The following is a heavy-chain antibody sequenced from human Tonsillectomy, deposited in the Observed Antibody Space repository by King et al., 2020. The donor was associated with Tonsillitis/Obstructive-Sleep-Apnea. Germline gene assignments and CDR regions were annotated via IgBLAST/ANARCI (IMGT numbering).Heavy chain of an antibody. J-gene: IGHJ3*02. CDR1: RFTFCSYA. CDR3: AREDGYCSGGSCYSKAFDI. D-gene: IGHD2-15*01. CDR2: ISYDGGNK. V-gene: IGHV3-30*01. Sequence: VQLVESGGGVVQPGRSLRLSCAASRFTFCSYAMHWVRQVPGKGLEWVAVISYDGGNKYYADSVKGRFTISRDNSKNTLYLQMNSLRAEDTAVYYCAREDGYCSGGSCYSKAFDIWGQGTMVTVSS.